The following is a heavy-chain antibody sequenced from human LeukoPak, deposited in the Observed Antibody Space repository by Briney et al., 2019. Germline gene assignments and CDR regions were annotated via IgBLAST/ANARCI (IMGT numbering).Heavy chain of an antibody. D-gene: IGHD5-18*01. CDR2: IYYSGST. CDR3: AREDTGYYYYYMDV. J-gene: IGHJ6*03. CDR1: GGSISSSSYY. Sequence: SETLSLTCTVSGGSISSSSYYWGWIRQPPGKGLEWIGSIYYSGSTYYNPSLKSRVTISVDTSKNQFSLKLSSRTAADTAVYYCAREDTGYYYYYMDVWGKGTTVTVSS. V-gene: IGHV4-39*02.